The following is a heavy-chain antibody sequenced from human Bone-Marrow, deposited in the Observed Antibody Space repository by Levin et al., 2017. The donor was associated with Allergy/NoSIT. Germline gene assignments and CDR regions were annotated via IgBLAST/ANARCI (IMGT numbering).Heavy chain of an antibody. CDR1: GYSFTNYG. D-gene: IGHD3-3*01. Sequence: ASVNVSCKASGYSFTNYGISWVRQAPGQGFEWMGWINVENGNTNYGQKFQGRVPMTTDTSTSTVYMELRSLRSDDTAVYYCARVARDAFGVVVEYYHYMDVWGKGTTVTVSS. CDR2: INVENGNT. CDR3: ARVARDAFGVVVEYYHYMDV. V-gene: IGHV1-18*01. J-gene: IGHJ6*03.